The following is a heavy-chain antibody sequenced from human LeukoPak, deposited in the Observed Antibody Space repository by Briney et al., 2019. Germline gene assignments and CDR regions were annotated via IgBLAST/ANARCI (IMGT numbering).Heavy chain of an antibody. Sequence: ASETLSLTCAVYGGSFSGYYWSWIRQPQGKGLEWIGEINHSGSTNYNPSLKSRVTISVDTSKNQFSLKLSSVTAADTAVYYCASRGSGSYYKPSYSMDVWGQGTTVTVSS. J-gene: IGHJ6*02. V-gene: IGHV4-34*01. CDR1: GGSFSGYY. CDR3: ASRGSGSYYKPSYSMDV. D-gene: IGHD3-10*01. CDR2: INHSGST.